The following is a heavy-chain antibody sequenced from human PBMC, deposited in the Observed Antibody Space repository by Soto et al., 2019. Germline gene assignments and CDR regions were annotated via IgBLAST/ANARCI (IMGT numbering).Heavy chain of an antibody. CDR2: INPSGGST. D-gene: IGHD3-10*01. CDR1: GGTFSSYA. V-gene: IGHV1-46*01. Sequence: ASVKVSCKASGGTFSSYAISWVRQAPGQGLEWMGIINPSGGSTSYAQKFQGRVTMTRDTSTSTVYMELSSLRSEDTAVYYCASALSITMVRGVHYYYYGMDVWGQGTTVTVSS. CDR3: ASALSITMVRGVHYYYYGMDV. J-gene: IGHJ6*02.